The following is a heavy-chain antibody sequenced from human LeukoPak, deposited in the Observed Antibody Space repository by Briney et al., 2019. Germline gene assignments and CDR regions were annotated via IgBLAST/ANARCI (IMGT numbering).Heavy chain of an antibody. D-gene: IGHD3-22*01. V-gene: IGHV4-34*01. CDR3: ARGKDYYDSSGYQTDPFDY. J-gene: IGHJ4*02. CDR2: INHSGST. CDR1: GGSFSGYY. Sequence: SETLSLTCAVYGGSFSGYYWSWIRQPPGKGLEWIGEINHSGSTNYNPSLKSRVTISVDTSKNQFSLKLSSVTAADTAVYYCARGKDYYDSSGYQTDPFDYWGQGTLVTVSS.